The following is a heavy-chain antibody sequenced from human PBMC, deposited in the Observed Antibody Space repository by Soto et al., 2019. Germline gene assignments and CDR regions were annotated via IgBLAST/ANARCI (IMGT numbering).Heavy chain of an antibody. Sequence: GGSLRLSCAASGFTFDDYAMHWVRQAPGKGLEWVSGISWNSGSIGYADSVKGRFTISRDNSKNTLYLQMNSLRAEDTAVYYCARSYCSGGSCYYGMDVWGQGTTVTVSS. CDR2: ISWNSGSI. J-gene: IGHJ6*02. CDR1: GFTFDDYA. D-gene: IGHD2-15*01. V-gene: IGHV3-9*01. CDR3: ARSYCSGGSCYYGMDV.